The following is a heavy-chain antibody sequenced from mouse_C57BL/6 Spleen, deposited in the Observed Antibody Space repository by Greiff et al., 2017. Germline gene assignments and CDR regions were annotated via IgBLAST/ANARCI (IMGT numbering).Heavy chain of an antibody. CDR1: GYTFTDYN. CDR3: AREGGDGYYGYYAMDY. CDR2: IHPNNGGT. V-gene: IGHV1-18*01. Sequence: EVQLQQSGPELVKPGASVKIPCKASGYTFTDYNMDWVKQSHGKSLEWIGDIHPNNGGTIYNQKFKGKATLTVDKSSSTAYMELRSLTSEETAVYYCAREGGDGYYGYYAMDYWGQGTSVTVSS. D-gene: IGHD2-3*01. J-gene: IGHJ4*01.